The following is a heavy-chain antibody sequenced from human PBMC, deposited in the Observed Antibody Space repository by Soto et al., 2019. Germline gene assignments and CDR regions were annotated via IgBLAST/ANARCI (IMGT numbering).Heavy chain of an antibody. V-gene: IGHV1-46*01. D-gene: IGHD3-22*01. CDR1: GYTFSSYY. CDR3: ARDYFSSYHYDSTNYGYFDF. CDR2: INPSGGST. J-gene: IGHJ4*02. Sequence: ASVKVSCKASGYTFSSYYTHWVRQAPGQGLEWMGIINPSGGSTSYAQKFQGRVTMTRDTSTSTVYMELSSLRSEDTAMYYCARDYFSSYHYDSTNYGYFDFWGLGTLVTVSS.